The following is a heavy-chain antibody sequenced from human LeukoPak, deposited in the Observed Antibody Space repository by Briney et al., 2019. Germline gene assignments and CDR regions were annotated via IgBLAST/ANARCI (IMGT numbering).Heavy chain of an antibody. CDR2: FDPEDGET. CDR1: GYTLTELS. Sequence: ASVKVSCKVSGYTLTELSMHWVRQAPGKGLEWMGGFDPEDGETIYAQKFQGRVTMTEDTSTDTAYMELSSLRSEDTAVYCCARVSLGNEPGSPQNYYYYGMDVWGQGTTVTVSS. CDR3: ARVSLGNEPGSPQNYYYYGMDV. J-gene: IGHJ6*02. V-gene: IGHV1-24*01.